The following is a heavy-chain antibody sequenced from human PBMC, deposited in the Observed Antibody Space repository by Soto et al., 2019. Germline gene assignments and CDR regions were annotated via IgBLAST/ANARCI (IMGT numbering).Heavy chain of an antibody. CDR2: IIPIFGTA. Sequence: SVKVSCKASGGTFSSYAISWVRQAPGQGLEWMGGIIPIFGTANYAQKFQGRVTITADKSTSTAYMELSSLRSEDTAVYYCARGGDYSDSSGPFDYWGQGTLVTVSS. J-gene: IGHJ4*02. CDR1: GGTFSSYA. D-gene: IGHD3-22*01. V-gene: IGHV1-69*06. CDR3: ARGGDYSDSSGPFDY.